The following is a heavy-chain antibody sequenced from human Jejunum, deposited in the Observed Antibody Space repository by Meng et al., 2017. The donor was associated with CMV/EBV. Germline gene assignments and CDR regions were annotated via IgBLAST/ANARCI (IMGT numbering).Heavy chain of an antibody. CDR3: ARGRLTGYFDY. J-gene: IGHJ4*02. Sequence: SAASGFTVSSSYMGWVRRAPGKGREGVSIIYTGGSTSYADSVKGRFTISRDNSKNTLYLQMNSLRAEDTAVYYCARGRLTGYFDYWGQGTRVTVSS. CDR2: IYTGGST. D-gene: IGHD2-8*01. CDR1: GFTVSSSY. V-gene: IGHV3-66*02.